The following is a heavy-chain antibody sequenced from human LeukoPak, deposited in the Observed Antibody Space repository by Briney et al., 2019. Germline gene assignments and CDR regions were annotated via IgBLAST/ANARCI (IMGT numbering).Heavy chain of an antibody. CDR2: ISSSGSTI. CDR3: ARDLYGGSGY. J-gene: IGHJ4*02. V-gene: IGHV3-48*03. CDR1: GFTFSSYE. Sequence: GGSLRLSCAASGFTFSSYEMNWVRQAPGKGLEWVSYISSSGSTIYYADSVKGRFTIPRDNAKNSLYLQMNSLRAEDTAVYYCARDLYGGSGYWGQGTLVTVSS. D-gene: IGHD6-19*01.